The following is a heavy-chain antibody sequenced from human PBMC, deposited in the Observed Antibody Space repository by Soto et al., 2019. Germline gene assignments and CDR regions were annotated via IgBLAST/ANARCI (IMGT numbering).Heavy chain of an antibody. Sequence: QVQLVQSGAEVKKPGASVKVSCKASGYTFTSYDINWVRQATGQGLEWMGWMNPNSGNTGYAQKYQGRVTMTRNTSISTAYMEMSSLRSEDTAVYYCARRGAAAGTDWFDPWGQGTLVTVSS. D-gene: IGHD6-13*01. J-gene: IGHJ5*02. CDR2: MNPNSGNT. V-gene: IGHV1-8*01. CDR1: GYTFTSYD. CDR3: ARRGAAAGTDWFDP.